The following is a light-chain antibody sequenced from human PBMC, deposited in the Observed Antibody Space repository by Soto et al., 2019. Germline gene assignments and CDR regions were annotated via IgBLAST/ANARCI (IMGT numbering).Light chain of an antibody. Sequence: EIVLTQSPVTLSLSPGERATISFRASQSVSNYLAWYQQRPGQAPRLLIYDASNRATGIPARFSGSGSGTDFTLTISSLEPEDVAVYYCQQRSDWPLTFGGGTKVEIK. J-gene: IGKJ4*01. CDR2: DAS. CDR1: QSVSNY. CDR3: QQRSDWPLT. V-gene: IGKV3-11*01.